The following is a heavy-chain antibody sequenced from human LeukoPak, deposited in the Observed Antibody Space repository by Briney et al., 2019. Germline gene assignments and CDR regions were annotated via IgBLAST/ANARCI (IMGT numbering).Heavy chain of an antibody. V-gene: IGHV5-51*01. CDR3: ALLGYCSSTSCPPHFALDY. J-gene: IGHJ4*02. D-gene: IGHD2-2*01. CDR1: GYIFTSYW. Sequence: GESLQISCKGSGYIFTSYWIGWARPMPGKGLGWMGIIYPGDFDTRYSPSFQGQVTISADKSISTAYLQWSSLKASDTAMYYCALLGYCSSTSCPPHFALDYWGQGTLVTVSS. CDR2: IYPGDFDT.